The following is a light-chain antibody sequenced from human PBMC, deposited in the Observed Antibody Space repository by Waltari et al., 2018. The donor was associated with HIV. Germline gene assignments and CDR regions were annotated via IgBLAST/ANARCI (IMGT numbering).Light chain of an antibody. Sequence: QSVLTQPPSVSGAPGQRVTISCTGSSSNIGAGYHVHWYQQLPGTAPKLLIYGNSNRPSGVPDRFSGSKSGTSASLAITGLQAGDEADYHCQSHDSSLSGYVVGTGTKVTVL. V-gene: IGLV1-40*01. CDR1: SSNIGAGYH. CDR3: QSHDSSLSGYV. J-gene: IGLJ1*01. CDR2: GNS.